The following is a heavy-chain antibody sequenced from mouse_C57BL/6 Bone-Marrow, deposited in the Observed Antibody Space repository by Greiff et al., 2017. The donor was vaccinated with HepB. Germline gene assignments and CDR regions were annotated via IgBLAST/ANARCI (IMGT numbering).Heavy chain of an antibody. CDR2: IYPGNSDT. CDR1: GYTFTSYW. V-gene: IGHV1-5*01. J-gene: IGHJ2*01. Sequence: EVQLQQSGTVLARPGASVKMSCKTSGYTFTSYWMHWVKQRPGQGLEWIGAIYPGNSDTSYNQKFKGKAKLTAVTSASTAYMELSSLTNEDSAVYYCTRPLGRGNYFDYWGQGTTLTVSS. CDR3: TRPLGRGNYFDY. D-gene: IGHD4-1*01.